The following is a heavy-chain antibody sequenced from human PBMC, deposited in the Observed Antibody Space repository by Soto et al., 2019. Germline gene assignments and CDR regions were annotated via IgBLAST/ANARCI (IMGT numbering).Heavy chain of an antibody. V-gene: IGHV3-21*01. Sequence: GGSLRLSCAASGFTFSTYSMNWVRQAPGRGLEWVSSISGSGNYTHYADFLRGRFTISRDNAKTSLYLQMNSLRAEDTAVYYCAREGINNYNEYYFDSWGQGTVVTVSS. J-gene: IGHJ4*02. CDR2: ISGSGNYT. CDR1: GFTFSTYS. D-gene: IGHD4-4*01. CDR3: AREGINNYNEYYFDS.